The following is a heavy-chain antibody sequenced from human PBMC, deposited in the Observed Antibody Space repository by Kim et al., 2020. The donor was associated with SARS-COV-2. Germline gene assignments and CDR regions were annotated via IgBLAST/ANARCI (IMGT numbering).Heavy chain of an antibody. V-gene: IGHV3-21*01. D-gene: IGHD3-3*01. CDR2: ISSSSSYI. J-gene: IGHJ4*02. Sequence: GGSLRLSCAASGFTFSSYSMNWVRQAPGKGLEWVSSISSSSSYIYYADSVKGRFTISRDNAKNSLYLQMNSLRAEDTAVYYCARVPNYDFWSGYSVNDYWGQGTLVTVSS. CDR3: ARVPNYDFWSGYSVNDY. CDR1: GFTFSSYS.